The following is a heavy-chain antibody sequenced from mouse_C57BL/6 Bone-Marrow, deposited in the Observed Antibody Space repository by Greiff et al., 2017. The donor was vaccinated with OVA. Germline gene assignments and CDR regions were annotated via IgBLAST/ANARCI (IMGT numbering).Heavy chain of an antibody. CDR2: ISSGSSTI. CDR3: ARERLEQFAY. Sequence: DVKLVESGGGLVKPGGSLKLSCAASGFTFSDYGMHWVRQAPEKGLEWVAYISSGSSTIYYADTVKGRFTISRDNAKNTLFLQMTSLRSEDTAMYYCARERLEQFAYWGQGTLVTVSA. D-gene: IGHD3-2*02. CDR1: GFTFSDYG. J-gene: IGHJ3*01. V-gene: IGHV5-17*01.